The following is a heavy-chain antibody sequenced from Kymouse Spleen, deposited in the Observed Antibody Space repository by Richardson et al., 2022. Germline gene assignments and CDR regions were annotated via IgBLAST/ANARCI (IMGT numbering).Heavy chain of an antibody. V-gene: IGHV3-73*02. J-gene: IGHJ4*02. CDR2: IRSKANSYAT. D-gene: IGHD3-16*02,IGHD6-13*01,IGHD6-25*01. CDR1: GFTFSGSA. Sequence: EVQLVESGGGLVQPGGSLKLSCAASGFTFSGSAMHWVRQASGKGLEWVGRIRSKANSYATAYAASVKGRFTISRDDSKNTAYLQMNSLKTEDTAVYYCTRHGAQPFDYWGQGTLVTVSS. CDR3: TRHGAQPFDY.